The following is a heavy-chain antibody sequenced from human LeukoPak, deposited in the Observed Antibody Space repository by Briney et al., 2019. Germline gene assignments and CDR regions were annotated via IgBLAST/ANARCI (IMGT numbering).Heavy chain of an antibody. CDR1: GFTFSSYG. J-gene: IGHJ4*02. Sequence: GRSLRLSCAASGFTFSSYGMHWVRQAPGKGLEWVAVIWNDGSKSNYPDSVKGRFTISRDDSKNTLFLQMSSLRVEDTAVYYCARFRSGWYMDYWGQGTLVTVSS. CDR2: IWNDGSKS. CDR3: ARFRSGWYMDY. D-gene: IGHD6-19*01. V-gene: IGHV3-33*01.